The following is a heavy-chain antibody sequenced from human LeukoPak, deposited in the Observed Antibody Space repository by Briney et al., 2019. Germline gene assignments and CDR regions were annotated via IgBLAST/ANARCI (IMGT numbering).Heavy chain of an antibody. J-gene: IGHJ2*01. D-gene: IGHD7-27*01. Sequence: PGGSLRLSCAASGFTVSSNYMSWVRQAPGKGLEWVSVIYSGGSTYYADSVKGRFTISRDNSKNTLYLQMNSLRAEDTAVYYCARSTSTGGYWYFDLWGRGTLVTVSS. CDR1: GFTVSSNY. CDR2: IYSGGST. V-gene: IGHV3-53*01. CDR3: ARSTSTGGYWYFDL.